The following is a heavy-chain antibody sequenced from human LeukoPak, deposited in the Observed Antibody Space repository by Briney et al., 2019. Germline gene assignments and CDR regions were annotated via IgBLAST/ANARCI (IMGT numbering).Heavy chain of an antibody. CDR1: GGSFSGYS. CDR2: INHSGST. D-gene: IGHD2-2*01. V-gene: IGHV4-34*01. Sequence: PSETLSLTCAVYGGSFSGYSWSWIRQPPGKGLEWIGEINHSGSTNYNPSLKSRVTISIDTSKNQFSLRLNSATAADTAVYYCARLKVVPAALGRYFDYWGQGTLVTVSS. CDR3: ARLKVVPAALGRYFDY. J-gene: IGHJ4*02.